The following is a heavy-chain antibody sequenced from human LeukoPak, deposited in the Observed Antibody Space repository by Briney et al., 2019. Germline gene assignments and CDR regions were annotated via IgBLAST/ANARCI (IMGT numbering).Heavy chain of an antibody. Sequence: GGSLRLSCTASRFSFSSYAMSWVRQAPGKGLEWVSHISDSGVTTYYADSVKGRFTISRDNAKNSLYLQMNSLRAEDTAVYYCARGYSNNWFDPWGQGTLVTVSS. V-gene: IGHV3-23*01. CDR2: ISDSGVTT. D-gene: IGHD5-18*01. CDR3: ARGYSNNWFDP. J-gene: IGHJ5*02. CDR1: RFSFSSYA.